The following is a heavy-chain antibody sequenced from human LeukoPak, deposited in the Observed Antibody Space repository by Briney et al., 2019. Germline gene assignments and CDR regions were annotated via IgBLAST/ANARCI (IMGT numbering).Heavy chain of an antibody. CDR2: IGGSGIST. CDR3: AKGIEVDHTLPFDY. Sequence: PGGSLRLSCAGSGLIFSNYAMSWVRQAPGKGLEWVSAIGGSGISTSYTDSVKGRFTISRDNSKNTLYLQMHHLRAEDTAVYYCAKGIEVDHTLPFDYWGQGTLVTVSS. D-gene: IGHD1-14*01. CDR1: GLIFSNYA. J-gene: IGHJ4*02. V-gene: IGHV3-23*01.